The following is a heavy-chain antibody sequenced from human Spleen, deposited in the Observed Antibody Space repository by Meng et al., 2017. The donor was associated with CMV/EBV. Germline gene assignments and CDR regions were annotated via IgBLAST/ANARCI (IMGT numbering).Heavy chain of an antibody. CDR1: GYTFTGYY. CDR3: ARRGYCSSSRCIESALDI. CDR2: INPNSGGT. Sequence: ASVKVSCKASGYTFTGYYMHWVRQAPGQGLEWMGCINPNSGGTNSAQKFKGRVTMTRDTSISTAYMELSSLRSDDTAVYYCARRGYCSSSRCIESALDIWGQGTMVTVSS. V-gene: IGHV1-2*02. J-gene: IGHJ3*02. D-gene: IGHD2-2*01.